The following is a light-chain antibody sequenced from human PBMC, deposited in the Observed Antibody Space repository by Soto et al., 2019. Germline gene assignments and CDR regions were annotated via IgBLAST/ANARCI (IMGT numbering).Light chain of an antibody. V-gene: IGLV4-69*01. Sequence: QPVLTQSPSASASLGASVKLTCTLSSGHSSYAIAWHQQQPEKGPRYLMKLNSDGSHTKGDGIPDRFSGSSSGAERYLTISSLHSEDEADYYCQTWGTDIKGVFGGRTKLTVL. CDR1: SGHSSYA. CDR2: LNSDGSH. J-gene: IGLJ2*01. CDR3: QTWGTDIKGV.